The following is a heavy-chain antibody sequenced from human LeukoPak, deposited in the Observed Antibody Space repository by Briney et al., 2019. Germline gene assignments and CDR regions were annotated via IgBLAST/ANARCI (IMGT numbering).Heavy chain of an antibody. Sequence: PGGSLRLSCAASGFTFSDHYMDWVRQAPGKGLEWVGRTRNKANSYTTEYAASVKGRFTISRDESKNSLRLQMNSLKSEDTGVYYCARENDMGYCSGGRCYKGYNAMDVWGQGTTVTVSS. V-gene: IGHV3-72*01. J-gene: IGHJ6*02. CDR3: ARENDMGYCSGGRCYKGYNAMDV. CDR2: TRNKANSYTT. CDR1: GFTFSDHY. D-gene: IGHD2-15*01.